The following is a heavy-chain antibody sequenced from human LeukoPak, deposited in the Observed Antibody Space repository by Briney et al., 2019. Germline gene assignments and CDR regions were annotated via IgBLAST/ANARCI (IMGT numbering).Heavy chain of an antibody. Sequence: PGGSLRLSCAASGFTLSSYSMNWVRQAPGKGLEWVSYISSSSSTIYYADSVKGRFTISRDNAKNSLYLQMNSLRDEDTAVYYCARDQFGVVIIFYYGMDVWGQGTTVTVSS. V-gene: IGHV3-48*02. J-gene: IGHJ6*02. CDR1: GFTLSSYS. D-gene: IGHD3-3*01. CDR2: ISSSSSTI. CDR3: ARDQFGVVIIFYYGMDV.